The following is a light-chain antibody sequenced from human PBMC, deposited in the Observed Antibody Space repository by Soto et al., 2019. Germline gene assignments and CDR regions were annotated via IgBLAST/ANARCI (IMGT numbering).Light chain of an antibody. CDR3: QKFSAVPT. Sequence: DIQMTQSPSSLSASVGDRVTVTCRASQAIYNYLAWYQQKPGKVPTLLISAASTLQSGVPSRFSGSGSGTDFTLTISSLQPEDVATYYCQKFSAVPTFGGGTKVEI. CDR1: QAIYNY. V-gene: IGKV1-27*01. CDR2: AAS. J-gene: IGKJ4*01.